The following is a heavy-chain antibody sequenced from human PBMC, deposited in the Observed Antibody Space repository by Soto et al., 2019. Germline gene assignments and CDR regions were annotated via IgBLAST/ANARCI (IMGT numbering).Heavy chain of an antibody. D-gene: IGHD1-26*01. CDR2: INAGNGNT. V-gene: IGHV1-3*01. J-gene: IGHJ6*02. Sequence: ASVKVSCKASGYTFTSYAMHWVRQAPGQRLEWMGWINAGNGNTKYSQEFQGRVTITRDTSASTAYMELSSLRSEDTAVYYCASAPGILGATKFGMDVCGQGPTVTVYS. CDR1: GYTFTSYA. CDR3: ASAPGILGATKFGMDV.